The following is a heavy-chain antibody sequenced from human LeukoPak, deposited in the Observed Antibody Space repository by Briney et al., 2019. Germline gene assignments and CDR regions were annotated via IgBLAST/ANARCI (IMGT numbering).Heavy chain of an antibody. CDR1: GGSISSGDYY. D-gene: IGHD3-10*01. J-gene: IGHJ4*02. CDR3: ARAVRRVRGVRYFDY. CDR2: IYYSGST. V-gene: IGHV4-30-4*01. Sequence: PSQTLSLTCTVSGGSISSGDYYWSWIRQPPGKGLEWIGYIYYSGSTYYNPSLKSRVTISVDTSKNQFSLKLSSVTAADTAVYYCARAVRRVRGVRYFDYWGQGTLVTVSS.